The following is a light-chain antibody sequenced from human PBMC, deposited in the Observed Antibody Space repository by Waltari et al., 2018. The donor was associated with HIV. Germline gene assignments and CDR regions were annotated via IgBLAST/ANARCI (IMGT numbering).Light chain of an antibody. J-gene: IGLJ2*01. CDR2: DVS. V-gene: IGLV2-14*03. Sequence: HSALTQPASVSGSPGQSITISCTGTSSYVGGYDYVSWYQHYPGRAPKLMIYDVSHRPSGVANRFSASKSGNTASLTISGLQAEDEADYYCASYTSSSTVVFGGGTKLTVL. CDR1: SSYVGGYDY. CDR3: ASYTSSSTVV.